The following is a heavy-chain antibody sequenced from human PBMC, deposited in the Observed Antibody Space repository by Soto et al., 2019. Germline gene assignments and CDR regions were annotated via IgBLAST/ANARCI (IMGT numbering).Heavy chain of an antibody. V-gene: IGHV1-8*02. J-gene: IGHJ5*02. CDR3: ARGLRYDFWSGYYMYNWFDP. CDR1: GGTFSSYD. D-gene: IGHD3-3*01. CDR2: MNPNSGNT. Sequence: ASVKVSCKASGGTFSSYDINWVRQATGQGLEWMGWMNPNSGNTGYAQKFQGRVTMTRNTSISTAYMELSSLRSEDTAVYYCARGLRYDFWSGYYMYNWFDPWGQGTLVTVSS.